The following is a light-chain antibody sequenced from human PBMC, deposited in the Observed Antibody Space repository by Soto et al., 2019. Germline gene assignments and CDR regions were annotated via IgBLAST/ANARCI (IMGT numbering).Light chain of an antibody. V-gene: IGLV4-69*01. J-gene: IGLJ2*01. CDR1: SGHSNYA. Sequence: QSVLTQSPSASASLGASVKLTCTLSSGHSNYAIAWHQQQSEKGPRYLMKLTGDGSHSKGDGIPDRFSGSSSGAERYLTISSLQSEDEADYYCQTWGSGIVVFGGGTKVTVL. CDR2: LTGDGSH. CDR3: QTWGSGIVV.